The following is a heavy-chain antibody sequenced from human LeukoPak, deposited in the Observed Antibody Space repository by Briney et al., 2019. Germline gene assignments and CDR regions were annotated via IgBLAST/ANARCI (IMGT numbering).Heavy chain of an antibody. Sequence: SETLSLTCAVSGYSISNGYYWGWIRPPPGKGLEWIGSIYHSGSTYYNPSLKSRVTISVDTSKNQFSLKLSSVTAADTAVYYCARHTPRGSSLVYFDYWGQGTLVTVSS. V-gene: IGHV4-38-2*01. D-gene: IGHD6-13*01. CDR3: ARHTPRGSSLVYFDY. CDR2: IYHSGST. J-gene: IGHJ4*02. CDR1: GYSISNGYY.